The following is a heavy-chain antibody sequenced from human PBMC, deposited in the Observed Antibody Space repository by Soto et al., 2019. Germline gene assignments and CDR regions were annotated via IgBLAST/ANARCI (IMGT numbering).Heavy chain of an antibody. J-gene: IGHJ6*02. CDR1: GGSISSGGYY. D-gene: IGHD6-13*01. CDR3: ARDLQYSRLFYGMVA. V-gene: IGHV4-31*03. CDR2: IYYSGST. Sequence: VQLQESGPGLVKPSQTLSLTCTVSGGSISSGGYYWSWIRQHPGKGLEWIGYIYYSGSTYYNPSLKSRVTISVGPSKNQSSLKLSSVAAADTAVYYCARDLQYSRLFYGMVAWGQGTTVTASS.